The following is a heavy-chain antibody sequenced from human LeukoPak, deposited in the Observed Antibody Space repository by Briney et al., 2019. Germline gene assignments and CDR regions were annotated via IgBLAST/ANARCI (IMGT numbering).Heavy chain of an antibody. J-gene: IGHJ4*02. CDR2: IGTYNGNT. Sequence: ASVKVSCKASGYTFRNYGITWVRQAPGQGLEWMGWIGTYNGNTDYAQKFQGRVIMTADTSTTTAHMELRSLRSDDTAVYYCARGRLKRVPFAKVAGALDYWGQGTRVTVSS. CDR3: ARGRLKRVPFAKVAGALDY. V-gene: IGHV1-18*01. D-gene: IGHD6-19*01. CDR1: GYTFRNYG.